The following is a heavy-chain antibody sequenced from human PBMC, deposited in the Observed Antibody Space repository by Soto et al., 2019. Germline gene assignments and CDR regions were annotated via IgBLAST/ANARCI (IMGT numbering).Heavy chain of an antibody. CDR1: GFTFSSYA. D-gene: IGHD4-17*01. Sequence: GGSLRLSCAASGFTFSSYAMHWVRQAPGKGLEWVAVISYDGSNKYYADSVKGRFTISRDNSKNTLYLQMNSLRAEDTAVYYCAVYGYGVSAAAYWGQGTLVTV. V-gene: IGHV3-30-3*01. CDR2: ISYDGSNK. J-gene: IGHJ4*02. CDR3: AVYGYGVSAAAY.